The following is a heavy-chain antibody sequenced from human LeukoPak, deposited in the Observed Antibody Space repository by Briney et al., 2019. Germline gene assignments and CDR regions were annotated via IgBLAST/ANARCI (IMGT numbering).Heavy chain of an antibody. J-gene: IGHJ4*02. Sequence: GGSLRLSCVASGFTFGKYWMSWVRQAPGKGLEWVSGINSSGGSTYYADSVEGRFTISRDNSKNTVYLQMNSLSAEDTAVYYCAKGKYSSGWYIDYWGQGTLVTVSS. CDR3: AKGKYSSGWYIDY. V-gene: IGHV3-23*01. D-gene: IGHD6-19*01. CDR1: GFTFGKYW. CDR2: INSSGGST.